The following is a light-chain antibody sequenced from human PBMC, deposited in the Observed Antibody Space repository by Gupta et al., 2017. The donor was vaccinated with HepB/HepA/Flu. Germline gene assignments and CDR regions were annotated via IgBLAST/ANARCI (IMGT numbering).Light chain of an antibody. V-gene: IGKV1-5*03. Sequence: DLQMTQSPSTLSASIGDRVTITCRTSQSITTYLAWYQQKPGKAPKLLIYRASRLESGVPSRFSGSGYGTEFTLTSSSLQTDDVANYYCQQYSNYITFGGGTKVEI. CDR1: QSITTY. J-gene: IGKJ4*01. CDR3: QQYSNYIT. CDR2: RAS.